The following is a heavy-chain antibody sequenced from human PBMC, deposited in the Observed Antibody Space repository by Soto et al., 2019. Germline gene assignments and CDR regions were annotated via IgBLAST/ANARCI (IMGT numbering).Heavy chain of an antibody. D-gene: IGHD1-26*01. V-gene: IGHV3-23*01. Sequence: EVQLLESGGGLVQPGGSLRLSCAASGFTFSSYALPWVRQAPGKGLEWVSAISGSGGSTYYADSVKGRFTVSRDNSKNTLYLQMDSLRAEDTAVYYCAKSQGSGTYHALDYWGQGTLVTVSS. CDR2: ISGSGGST. CDR1: GFTFSSYA. CDR3: AKSQGSGTYHALDY. J-gene: IGHJ4*02.